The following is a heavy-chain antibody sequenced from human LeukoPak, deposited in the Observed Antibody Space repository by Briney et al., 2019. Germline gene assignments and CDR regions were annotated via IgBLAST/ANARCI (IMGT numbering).Heavy chain of an antibody. V-gene: IGHV1-18*04. J-gene: IGHJ4*02. CDR1: GYTFTGYY. CDR2: ISAYNGNT. CDR3: AREGGSYYFDY. D-gene: IGHD1-26*01. Sequence: ASVKASCKASGYTFTGYYMHWVRQAPGQGLEWMGWISAYNGNTNYAQKLQGRVTMTTDTSTSTAYMELRSLRSDDTAVYYCAREGGSYYFDYWGQGTLVTVSS.